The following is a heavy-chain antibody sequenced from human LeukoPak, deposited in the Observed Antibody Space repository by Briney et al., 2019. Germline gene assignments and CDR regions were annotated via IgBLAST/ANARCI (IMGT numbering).Heavy chain of an antibody. Sequence: PGGSLRLSCAASGFTFSNAWMSWVRQAPGKGLEWVGRIKSKTDGGTTDYAAPVKGRFTISRDNSKHTLDLQMNSLRPEDTAVYYCAKDRDPPGRWAAVGKAQNDFWGQGTLVTVSS. CDR2: IKSKTDGGTT. CDR3: AKDRDPPGRWAAVGKAQNDF. CDR1: GFTFSNAW. J-gene: IGHJ4*02. D-gene: IGHD6-13*01. V-gene: IGHV3-15*01.